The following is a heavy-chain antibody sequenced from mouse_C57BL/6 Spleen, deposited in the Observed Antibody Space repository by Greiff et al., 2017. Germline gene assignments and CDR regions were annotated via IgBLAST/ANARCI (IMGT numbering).Heavy chain of an antibody. D-gene: IGHD1-1*01. CDR2: IDPSDRET. J-gene: IGHJ2*01. Sequence: QVQLQQPGAELVRPGSSVKLSCKASGYTFTSYWMHWVKQRPIQGLEWIGNIDPSDRETHYNQQFKDKATLTVAKSSSPAYMQLSSLTSEDSAVGDCARKGRDYGSSYYYDYWGQGTTRTVSA. CDR3: ARKGRDYGSSYYYDY. V-gene: IGHV1-52*01. CDR1: GYTFTSYW.